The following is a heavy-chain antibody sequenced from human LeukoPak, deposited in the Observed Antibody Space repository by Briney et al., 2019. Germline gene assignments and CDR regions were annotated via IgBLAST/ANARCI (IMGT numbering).Heavy chain of an antibody. V-gene: IGHV4-4*07. D-gene: IGHD6-13*01. CDR3: ARELAAVTWYYFDY. CDR2: IYTSGST. Sequence: SETLCLTCTVSGGSISSYYWSWVRQPAGKGLEWIGRIYTSGSTNYNPSLKSRVTISVDKPKIQSSLKLSSVSAACTAVYYCARELAAVTWYYFDYWGQGTLVTVSS. J-gene: IGHJ4*02. CDR1: GGSISSYY.